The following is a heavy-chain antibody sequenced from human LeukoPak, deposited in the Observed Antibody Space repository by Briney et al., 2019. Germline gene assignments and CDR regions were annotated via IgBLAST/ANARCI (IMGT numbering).Heavy chain of an antibody. J-gene: IGHJ4*02. CDR3: ASWSGYYPPYYFDY. CDR2: IYHSGST. CDR1: GGSISSGGYS. V-gene: IGHV4-30-2*01. Sequence: SQTLSLTCAVSGGSISSGGYSWSWIRQPPGKGLEWIGYIYHSGSTYYNPSLKSRVTISVDRSKNQFSLKLSSVTAADTAVYYCASWSGYYPPYYFDYWGQGTLATVSS. D-gene: IGHD3-3*01.